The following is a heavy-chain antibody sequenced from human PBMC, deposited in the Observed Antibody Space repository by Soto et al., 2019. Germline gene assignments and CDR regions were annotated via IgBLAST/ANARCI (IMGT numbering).Heavy chain of an antibody. CDR2: IYWDDDK. D-gene: IGHD6-13*01. J-gene: IGHJ4*02. V-gene: IGHV2-5*02. CDR1: GFSLSTSGVG. Sequence: QITLKESGPTLVKPTQTLTLTCTFSGFSLSTSGVGVAWIRQPPGKALEWLALIYWDDDKRYSPSLKSRLTITKDTSKNQVVFTMTNMDPVDTVTYYCAHRRSSSWYFDFWGQGTLVTVSS. CDR3: AHRRSSSWYFDF.